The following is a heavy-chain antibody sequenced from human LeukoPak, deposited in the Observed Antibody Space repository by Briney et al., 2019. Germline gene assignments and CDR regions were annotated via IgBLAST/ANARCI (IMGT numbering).Heavy chain of an antibody. Sequence: ASVKTSCKASSYTLTKYGISWVRQAPGQGLEWMGWISAYNGNTNYAQNLQGRVTMTTDTSTNTAYMGLRSLRSDDTAVYYCARDQDPGAFDIWGQGTMVTVAS. J-gene: IGHJ3*02. CDR2: ISAYNGNT. CDR1: SYTLTKYG. V-gene: IGHV1-18*01. CDR3: ARDQDPGAFDI.